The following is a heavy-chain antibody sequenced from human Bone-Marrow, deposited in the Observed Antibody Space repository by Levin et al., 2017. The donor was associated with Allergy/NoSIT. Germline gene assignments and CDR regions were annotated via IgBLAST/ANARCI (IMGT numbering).Heavy chain of an antibody. CDR3: ARLGATGEFDY. V-gene: IGHV3-48*03. CDR1: GFTFSSYE. D-gene: IGHD1-26*01. CDR2: ISSSGSTI. Sequence: PGGSLRLSCAASGFTFSSYEMNWVRQAPGKGLEWVSYISSSGSTIYYADSVKGRFTISRDNAKNSLYLQMNSLRAEDTAVYYCARLGATGEFDYWGQGTLVTVSS. J-gene: IGHJ4*02.